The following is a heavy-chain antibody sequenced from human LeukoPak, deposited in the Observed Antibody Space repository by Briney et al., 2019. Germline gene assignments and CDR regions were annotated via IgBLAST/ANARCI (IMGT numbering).Heavy chain of an antibody. CDR3: AKDRSPYGGDEWSYYAMDV. D-gene: IGHD4-23*01. CDR1: GFIFSPYG. V-gene: IGHV3-30*18. Sequence: PGRSLRLSCAASGFIFSPYGMHWGRQAPGKGLEWVAVISYDGRNKYYADSVKGRFTISRDNSKNTLYLQMNSLRAEDTAVYYCAKDRSPYGGDEWSYYAMDVWGQGTTVTVSS. CDR2: ISYDGRNK. J-gene: IGHJ6*02.